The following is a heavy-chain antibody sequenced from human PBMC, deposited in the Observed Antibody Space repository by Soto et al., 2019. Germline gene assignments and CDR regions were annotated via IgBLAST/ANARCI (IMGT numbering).Heavy chain of an antibody. Sequence: ASVKVSCKASGYTFTGHYMHWVRQAPGQGLEWMGWINPNSVGTNYAQKFQGRVTMTRDTSISTAYMEVTNVKSDDTAIYYCARDGNFVLRGYSFGFDFWGQGTRVTVSS. D-gene: IGHD5-18*01. CDR1: GYTFTGHY. V-gene: IGHV1-2*02. CDR3: ARDGNFVLRGYSFGFDF. CDR2: INPNSVGT. J-gene: IGHJ4*02.